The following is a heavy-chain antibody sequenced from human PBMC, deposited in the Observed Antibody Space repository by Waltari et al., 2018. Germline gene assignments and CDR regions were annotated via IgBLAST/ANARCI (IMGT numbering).Heavy chain of an antibody. D-gene: IGHD1-26*01. V-gene: IGHV4-38-2*01. J-gene: IGHJ3*02. CDR2: IYHSGGT. Sequence: QVQLQESGPGLVKPSETLSLTCAVSGYSISSGYYWGWIRQPPGKGLEWIGSIYHSGGTYYNPSLKSRVTISVDTSKNQFSLKLSSVTAADTAVYYCARLPGTFDIWGQGTMVTVSS. CDR3: ARLPGTFDI. CDR1: GYSISSGYY.